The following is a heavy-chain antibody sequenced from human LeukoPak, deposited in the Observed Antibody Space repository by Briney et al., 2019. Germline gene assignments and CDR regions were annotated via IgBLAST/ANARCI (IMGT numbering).Heavy chain of an antibody. J-gene: IGHJ4*02. CDR3: ARDLNWNFGRGFDY. Sequence: ASVTVSCKASGYTFTGYYMHWVRPAPGQGLEWMGWINPNSGGTNYAQKFQGRVTMTRDTSISTAYMELSRLRSDDTAVYYCARDLNWNFGRGFDYWGQGTLVTVSS. CDR2: INPNSGGT. V-gene: IGHV1-2*02. CDR1: GYTFTGYY. D-gene: IGHD1-1*01.